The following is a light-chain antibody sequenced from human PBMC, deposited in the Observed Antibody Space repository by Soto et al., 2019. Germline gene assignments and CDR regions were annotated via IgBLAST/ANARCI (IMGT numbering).Light chain of an antibody. Sequence: EIVMTQSPAALSVSPGEGATLSCRASQSVSTGLAWYQQKPGLPPRLLIYSASTRATGVPARFSGSGSGTEFTLTISSLQSEDFPIYYCQQYDQRYTFGQGTKLEIK. J-gene: IGKJ2*01. CDR1: QSVSTG. V-gene: IGKV3-15*01. CDR3: QQYDQRYT. CDR2: SAS.